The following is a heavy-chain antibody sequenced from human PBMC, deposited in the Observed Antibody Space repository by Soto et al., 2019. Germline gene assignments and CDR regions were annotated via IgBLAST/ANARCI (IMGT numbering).Heavy chain of an antibody. CDR2: IYYSGST. V-gene: IGHV4-39*01. D-gene: IGHD3-22*01. CDR3: ARRTHGGLNYYDSSGYYYALDY. CDR1: GGSISSSSYY. J-gene: IGHJ4*02. Sequence: QLQLQESGPGLVKPSETLSLTCTVSGGSISSSSYYWGWIRQPPGKGLEWIGSIYYSGSTYYNPSLKSRVTISVDTSKNQFSLKLSSVTAADTAVYYCARRTHGGLNYYDSSGYYYALDYWGQGTLVTVSS.